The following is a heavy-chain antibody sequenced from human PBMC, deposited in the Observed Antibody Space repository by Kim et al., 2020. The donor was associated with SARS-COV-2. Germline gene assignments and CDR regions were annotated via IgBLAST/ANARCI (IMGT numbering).Heavy chain of an antibody. D-gene: IGHD2-15*01. J-gene: IGHJ4*02. Sequence: YYNPSLKSRVTISVDTSKNQFSLKLSSVTAADTAVYYCARARVAAVIFDYWGQGTLVTVSS. CDR3: ARARVAAVIFDY. V-gene: IGHV4-31*02.